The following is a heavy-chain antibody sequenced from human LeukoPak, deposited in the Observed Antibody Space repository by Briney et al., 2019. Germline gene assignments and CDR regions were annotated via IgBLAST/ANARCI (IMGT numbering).Heavy chain of an antibody. J-gene: IGHJ1*01. CDR2: IYYSGST. V-gene: IGHV4-59*01. D-gene: IGHD6-19*01. CDR3: ARGGYSSGLEYFQH. Sequence: PSETLSLTCTVSGGSISSYYWSWIRQPPGKGLEWIGYIYYSGSTNYNPSLKSRVTISVDTSKNQFSLKLSSVTAADTTVYYCARGGYSSGLEYFQHWGQGTLVTVSS. CDR1: GGSISSYY.